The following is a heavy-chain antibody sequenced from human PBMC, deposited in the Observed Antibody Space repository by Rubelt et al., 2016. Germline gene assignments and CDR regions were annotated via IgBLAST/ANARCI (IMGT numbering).Heavy chain of an antibody. CDR3: ARHAGDGGNSEDWFDP. V-gene: IGHV5-10-1*01. CDR2: IDPSDSYT. J-gene: IGHJ5*02. CDR1: GYSFSSYW. D-gene: IGHD4-23*01. Sequence: EVQLVQSGAEVKKPGESLRISCKGSGYSFSSYWISWVRQVPGKGLEWMARIDPSDSYTNYSRPFQVNVTISADKSTSTAYLQWSSLKASDTAMYYCARHAGDGGNSEDWFDPWGQGTLVTVSS.